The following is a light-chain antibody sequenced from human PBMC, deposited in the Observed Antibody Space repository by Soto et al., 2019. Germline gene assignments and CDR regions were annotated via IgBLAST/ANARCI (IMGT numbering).Light chain of an antibody. V-gene: IGKV2-28*01. CDR2: LGS. Sequence: DIVMTQSPLSLPVTPGEPASISCRSSQRLLHSNGYNYLDWYLQKPGQSSQLLIYLGSNRASGVPDMFSGSGSGTDFTLKISRVEAEDVGVYYCMEALQTPPRKTFGQGTKVEIK. J-gene: IGKJ1*01. CDR3: MEALQTPPRKT. CDR1: QRLLHSNGYNY.